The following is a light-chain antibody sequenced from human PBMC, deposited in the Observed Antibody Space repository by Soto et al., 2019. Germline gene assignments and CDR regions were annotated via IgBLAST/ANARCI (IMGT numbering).Light chain of an antibody. CDR1: QSVSNN. J-gene: IGKJ5*01. CDR3: QQYNNWIT. V-gene: IGKV3D-15*01. CDR2: GAS. Sequence: EIVLTQSPGTLSLSPGERATLSCRASQSVSNNYLAWYQQKPGQAPRLLIYGASNRATGIPDRFSGSGSGTEFTLTISSLQSEDFAVYYCQQYNNWITFGQGTRLEIK.